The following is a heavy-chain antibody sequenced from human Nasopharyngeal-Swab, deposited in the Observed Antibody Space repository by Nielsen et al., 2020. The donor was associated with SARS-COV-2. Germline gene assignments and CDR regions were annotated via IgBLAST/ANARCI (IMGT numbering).Heavy chain of an antibody. CDR2: VRSKGNNYAT. Sequence: GESLKISCAASGFTFSDSAIHWVRQASGKGLEWVGRVRSKGNNYATAYSTSVKGRFIIFRDDPTNTAYLQMNSLKTEDTAVYYCTRCGGNCYAGRDYWGQGTLVTVSS. D-gene: IGHD2-15*01. J-gene: IGHJ4*02. CDR3: TRCGGNCYAGRDY. V-gene: IGHV3-73*01. CDR1: GFTFSDSA.